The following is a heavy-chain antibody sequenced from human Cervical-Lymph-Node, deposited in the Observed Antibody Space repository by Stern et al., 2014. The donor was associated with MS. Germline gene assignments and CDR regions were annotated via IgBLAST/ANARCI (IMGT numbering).Heavy chain of an antibody. D-gene: IGHD3-16*01. CDR3: AAAGGLAYYYYGMDV. J-gene: IGHJ6*02. V-gene: IGHV1-58*01. CDR1: GFTFTSSA. CDR2: IVVGRGKT. Sequence: QMQLVQSGPEVKKPGTSVKVSCKASGFTFTSSAVQWVRQARGQRLEWIGWIVVGRGKTNYATKFQERVTITRDMSTSTADMELSSLRSEDTAVYYCAAAGGLAYYYYGMDVWGQGTTVTVSS.